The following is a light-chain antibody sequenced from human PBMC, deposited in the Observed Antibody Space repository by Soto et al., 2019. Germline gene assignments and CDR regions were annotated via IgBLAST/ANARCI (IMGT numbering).Light chain of an antibody. CDR3: QQYGSSGT. J-gene: IGKJ1*01. CDR2: GAS. V-gene: IGKV3-20*01. CDR1: QSVSNNY. Sequence: EIVLTQSPGPLSLSRGETATFCFRASQSVSNNYLAWYQQKPGQAPRLLIYGASNRATGIPDRFSGSGSGTDFTLTISRLEPEDFAVYYCQQYGSSGTFGQGTKVDI.